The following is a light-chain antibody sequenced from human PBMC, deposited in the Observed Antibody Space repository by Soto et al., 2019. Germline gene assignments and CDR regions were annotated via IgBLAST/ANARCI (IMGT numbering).Light chain of an antibody. CDR3: QQRSNWPVT. Sequence: EIVLTQSPATLSSSPGERATLSCRASQSVSSSLAWYQQKPGQAPRLHIYGASNRAGGIPARFSGSGSGTDFTLTISSLEPEDFAVYYCQQRSNWPVTFGQGTRLEIK. V-gene: IGKV3-11*01. CDR2: GAS. J-gene: IGKJ5*01. CDR1: QSVSSS.